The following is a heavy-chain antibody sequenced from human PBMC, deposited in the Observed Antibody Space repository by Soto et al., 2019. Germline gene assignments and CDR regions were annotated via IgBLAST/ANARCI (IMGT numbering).Heavy chain of an antibody. CDR2: ISYDGSNK. CDR1: GFTFSSYG. D-gene: IGHD3-10*01. Sequence: GGSLRLSCAASGFTFSSYGMHWVRQAPDKGLEWVAVISYDGSNKYYADSVKGRFTISRDNSKNTLYLQMNSLRAEDTAVYYCAKDSSTYGSGTISYGMDVWGQGTTVTVSS. V-gene: IGHV3-30*18. J-gene: IGHJ6*02. CDR3: AKDSSTYGSGTISYGMDV.